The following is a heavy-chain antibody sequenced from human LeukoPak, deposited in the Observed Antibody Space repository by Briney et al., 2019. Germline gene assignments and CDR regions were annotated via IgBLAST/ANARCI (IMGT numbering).Heavy chain of an antibody. V-gene: IGHV4-34*01. CDR3: ARGREYCSSTSCYTGVCYYYMDV. D-gene: IGHD2-2*02. CDR2: INHSGST. CDR1: GGSFSGYY. Sequence: PSETLSLTCAVYGGSFSGYYWSWIRQPPGKGLEWIGEINHSGSTNYNPSLKSRVTISVDTSKNQFSLKLSSVTAADTAVYYCARGREYCSSTSCYTGVCYYYMDVWGKGTTVTVSS. J-gene: IGHJ6*03.